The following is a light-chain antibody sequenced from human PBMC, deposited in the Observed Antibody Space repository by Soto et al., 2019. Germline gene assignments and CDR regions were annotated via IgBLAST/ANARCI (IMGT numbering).Light chain of an antibody. V-gene: IGKV1-39*01. Sequence: IQLTHSPSSLSASVGDKVTITCXASQSIRSYLNWVQQKPGKAPKLLIYDASSLQTGVPSRFSGSGSGTDFSLTISSLQPEDFATYYCHQSYSTPPWTFGQGTKVDIK. CDR3: HQSYSTPPWT. CDR2: DAS. CDR1: QSIRSY. J-gene: IGKJ1*01.